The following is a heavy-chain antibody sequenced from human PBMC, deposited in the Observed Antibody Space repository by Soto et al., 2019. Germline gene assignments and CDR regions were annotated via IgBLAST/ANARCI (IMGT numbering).Heavy chain of an antibody. V-gene: IGHV1-69*01. CDR3: ARDGTLYDSSAYYYLY. J-gene: IGHJ4*02. CDR1: GGTFSRYT. D-gene: IGHD3-22*01. Sequence: QVQLVQSGAEVKKPGSSVKVSCKASGGTFSRYTITWVRQAPGQGLEWMGGITPMFGTPNYAQKFQGRVTITAAESTSTADMELSSLRSEDTAMYYCARDGTLYDSSAYYYLYWGQGTLVTVSS. CDR2: ITPMFGTP.